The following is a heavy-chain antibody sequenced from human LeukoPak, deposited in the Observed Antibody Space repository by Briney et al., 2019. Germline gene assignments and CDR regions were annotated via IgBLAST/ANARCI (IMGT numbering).Heavy chain of an antibody. CDR2: IYKNAIT. D-gene: IGHD3-10*01. V-gene: IGHV3-53*01. CDR1: GFTFNNYA. J-gene: IGHJ6*03. CDR3: ARSLRVRGVPDYMDV. Sequence: GGSLRLSCAASGFTFNNYAMTWVRQAPGKGLEWVSVIYKNAITYHADTVKGRFTISRDNAKNMLYLQMNSLRADDTAVYYCARSLRVRGVPDYMDVWGKGTTVIISS.